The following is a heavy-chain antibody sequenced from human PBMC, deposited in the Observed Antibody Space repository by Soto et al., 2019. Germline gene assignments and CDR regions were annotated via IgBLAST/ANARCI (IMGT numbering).Heavy chain of an antibody. CDR3: AKGDCSGGRCYRGFDD. CDR1: SFTFSSSE. CDR2: VSASGSIT. V-gene: IGHV3-23*01. D-gene: IGHD2-15*01. J-gene: IGHJ4*02. Sequence: GSLGLSWPASSFTFSSSEMNWVRQAPGKGLDWVSGVSASGSITSYADSAKGRFTISRDNAKNTVFLQMTGLRAEDTAVYFCAKGDCSGGRCYRGFDDWGQGTLVTVSS.